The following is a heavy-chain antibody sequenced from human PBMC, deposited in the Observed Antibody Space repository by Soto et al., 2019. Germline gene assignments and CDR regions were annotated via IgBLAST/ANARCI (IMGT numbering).Heavy chain of an antibody. Sequence: QVQLVESGGGGVQPGRSLRLSCAASGFTFSSYAMHWVRQAPGKGLEWVAVISYDGSNKYYADSVKGRFTISRDNSKKTLYLQRNSLGGEDQAVYYCARERGAGLYSSSVKPSFSGDYYGMDVWGQGTTVTVSS. V-gene: IGHV3-30-3*01. D-gene: IGHD6-6*01. CDR1: GFTFSSYA. CDR2: ISYDGSNK. J-gene: IGHJ6*02. CDR3: ARERGAGLYSSSVKPSFSGDYYGMDV.